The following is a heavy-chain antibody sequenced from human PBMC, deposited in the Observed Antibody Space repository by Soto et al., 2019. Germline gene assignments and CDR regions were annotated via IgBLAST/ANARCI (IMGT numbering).Heavy chain of an antibody. CDR2: INAGNGNT. J-gene: IGHJ3*02. CDR3: ARERGSYYSVGAFDI. V-gene: IGHV1-3*01. CDR1: GYTFTSYA. Sequence: ASVKVSCKASGYTFTSYAMHWVRQAPGQRLEWMGWINAGNGNTKYSQKFQGRVTITRDTSASTAYMELSSLRSEDTAMYYCARERGSYYSVGAFDIWGQGTMVTVSS. D-gene: IGHD1-26*01.